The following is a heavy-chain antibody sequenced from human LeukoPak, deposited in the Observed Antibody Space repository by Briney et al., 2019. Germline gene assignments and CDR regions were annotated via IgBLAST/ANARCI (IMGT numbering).Heavy chain of an antibody. Sequence: GGSLRLSCAASGFTVSSNYMSWVRQAPGKGLEWVSVIYSGGSTYYADSVKGRFTISRYNSKNTLYLQMNSLRAEDTAVYYCATRGYSYGRSYYYYGMDVWGQGTTVTVSS. CDR3: ATRGYSYGRSYYYYGMDV. D-gene: IGHD5-18*01. CDR2: IYSGGST. CDR1: GFTVSSNY. J-gene: IGHJ6*02. V-gene: IGHV3-53*04.